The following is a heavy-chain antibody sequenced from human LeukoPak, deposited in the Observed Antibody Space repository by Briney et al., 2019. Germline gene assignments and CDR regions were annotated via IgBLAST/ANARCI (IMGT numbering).Heavy chain of an antibody. CDR3: VKDNEAGGSPFDR. CDR2: ISDNGGST. CDR1: GFTFSSHA. V-gene: IGHV3-64D*06. D-gene: IGHD1-1*01. J-gene: IGHJ4*02. Sequence: PGRPLRLSCAASGFTFSSHAMHWVRQAPGKGLEYVSRISDNGGSTYYADSVKGRFTISRDNSKNTLYLQMSSLRAVDTAVYYCVKDNEAGGSPFDRWGQGTLVTVSS.